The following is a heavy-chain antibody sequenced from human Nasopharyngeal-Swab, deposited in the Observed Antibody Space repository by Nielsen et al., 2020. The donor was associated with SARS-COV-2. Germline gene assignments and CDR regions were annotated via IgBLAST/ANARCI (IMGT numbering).Heavy chain of an antibody. CDR2: INPNSGGT. J-gene: IGHJ4*02. D-gene: IGHD3-10*01. CDR3: ARGPYYGDYFDY. Sequence: WVRQAPGQGLEWMGRINPNSGGTNYAQKFQGRVTMTRDTSISTAYMELSRLRSDDTAVYYCARGPYYGDYFDYWGQGTLVTVLL. V-gene: IGHV1-2*06.